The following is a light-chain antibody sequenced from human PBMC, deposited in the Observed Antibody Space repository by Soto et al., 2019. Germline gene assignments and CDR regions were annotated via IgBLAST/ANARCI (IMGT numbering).Light chain of an antibody. CDR2: EVS. CDR3: SSYTSSSTVI. CDR1: SRDIGGFNY. V-gene: IGLV2-14*01. Sequence: QSVLTQPASVSGSPGQSITISCTGTSRDIGGFNYVSWYQQHPGNAPKLMIYEVSNRPSGVSNRFSGSKSDNTASLTISGLQAEDEADYYCSSYTSSSTVIFGGGTKLTVL. J-gene: IGLJ2*01.